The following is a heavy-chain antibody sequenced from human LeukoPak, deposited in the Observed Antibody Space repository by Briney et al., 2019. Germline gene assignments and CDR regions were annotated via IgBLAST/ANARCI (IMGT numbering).Heavy chain of an antibody. J-gene: IGHJ4*02. V-gene: IGHV3-7*05. CDR3: ARVNKWGFDY. CDR1: GFTSSYYW. CDR2: IKQDGSEK. D-gene: IGHD3-16*01. Sequence: PGGSLRLSCAASGFTSSYYWMTWVRQAPGKGLEWVAKIKQDGSEKYYVDSVEGRFTISRDNARNSLYLQVDSLRVEDTAVYYCARVNKWGFDYWGQGTLVTV.